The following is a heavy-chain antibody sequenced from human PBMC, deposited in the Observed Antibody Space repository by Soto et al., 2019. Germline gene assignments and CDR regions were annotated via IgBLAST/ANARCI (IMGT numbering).Heavy chain of an antibody. CDR3: TREVDCSGGSCYSYWFDP. D-gene: IGHD2-15*01. CDR1: GFTFGDYA. V-gene: IGHV3-49*03. CDR2: IRSKAYGGTT. J-gene: IGHJ5*02. Sequence: GGSLRLSCTASGFTFGDYAMSWFRQAPGKGLEWVGFIRSKAYGGTTEYAASVKGRFTISRDDSKSIAYLQMNSLKTEDTAVYYCTREVDCSGGSCYSYWFDPWGQGTLVTVSS.